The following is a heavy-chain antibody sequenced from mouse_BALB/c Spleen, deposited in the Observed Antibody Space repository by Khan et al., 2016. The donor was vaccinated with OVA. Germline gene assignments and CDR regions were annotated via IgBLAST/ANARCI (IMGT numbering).Heavy chain of an antibody. D-gene: IGHD2-4*01. V-gene: IGHV5-17*02. Sequence: EVELVESGGGLVQPGGSRKLSCAASGFTFSSFGMHWVRQAPEKGLEWVAYISSGSATIYYADIVKGRFTISRDNPKNTLFLQMTSLRSEDTAMYDCARSLITTWYFDVWGAGTTVTVSS. CDR3: ARSLITTWYFDV. J-gene: IGHJ1*01. CDR1: GFTFSSFG. CDR2: ISSGSATI.